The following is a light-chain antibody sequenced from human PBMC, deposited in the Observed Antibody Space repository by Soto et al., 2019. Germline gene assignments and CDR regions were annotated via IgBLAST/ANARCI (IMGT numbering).Light chain of an antibody. Sequence: EIVMTQSPASLSVSPGERAALSCGASQSVGRNLAWYQQKPGQAPRLLIYGASTRATDMSGTFSGRGSGTEFTLTISNVRPEDFAVYYCQQYRSWPRTFGQGTKVDIK. J-gene: IGKJ1*01. CDR3: QQYRSWPRT. CDR2: GAS. CDR1: QSVGRN. V-gene: IGKV3-15*01.